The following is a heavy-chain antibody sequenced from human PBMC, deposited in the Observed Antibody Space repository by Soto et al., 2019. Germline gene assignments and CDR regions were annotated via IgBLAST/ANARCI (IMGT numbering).Heavy chain of an antibody. V-gene: IGHV6-1*01. J-gene: IGHJ6*03. Sequence: SQTLSLTCAISGDSVSSNSAAWNWIRQSPSRSLKWLGRTYYRSKWYNDYAVSVKSRITINPDTSKNQFSLQLNSVTPEDTAVFYCARSLDKAIFGVVTTSHYYYMDVWGKGTTVTVSS. CDR2: TYYRSKWYN. CDR1: GDSVSSNSAA. D-gene: IGHD3-3*01. CDR3: ARSLDKAIFGVVTTSHYYYMDV.